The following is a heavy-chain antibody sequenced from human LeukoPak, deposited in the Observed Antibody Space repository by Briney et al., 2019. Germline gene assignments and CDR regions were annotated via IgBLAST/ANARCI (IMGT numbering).Heavy chain of an antibody. CDR3: ARLGSSDI. CDR2: INPNRGGT. CDR1: ANTFTGYY. V-gene: IGHV1-2*02. Sequence: ASVTVSCKASANTFTGYYMHWVRQAPGQGLEWMGWINPNRGGTNYAQKFHGRVTMTRDTSISTAYMQLSRLTFDDTAVYYCARLGSSDIWGQGTMVTVSS. D-gene: IGHD3-16*01. J-gene: IGHJ3*02.